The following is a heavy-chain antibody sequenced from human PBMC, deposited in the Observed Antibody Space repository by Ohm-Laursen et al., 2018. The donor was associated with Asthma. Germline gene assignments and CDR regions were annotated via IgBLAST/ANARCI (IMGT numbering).Heavy chain of an antibody. J-gene: IGHJ4*02. CDR3: ARDVMEWYLPAFDF. Sequence: SLRLSCSASGFTFRSYAMHWVRQAPGKGLEWVAVGGSYYDGGLKYYADSVNGRFTVSRDDSKNTLYLQMNSLRPDDTAVYYCARDVMEWYLPAFDFWGQGTLVTASS. CDR1: GFTFRSYA. CDR2: GGSYYDGGLK. D-gene: IGHD3-3*01. V-gene: IGHV3-30-3*01.